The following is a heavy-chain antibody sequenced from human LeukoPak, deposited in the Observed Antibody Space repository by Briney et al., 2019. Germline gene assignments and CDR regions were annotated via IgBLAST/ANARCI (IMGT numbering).Heavy chain of an antibody. Sequence: SETLSLTCAVYGGSFSGYYWSWVRQPRGKGLEWIGEINHSGSTNYNPSLKSRVTISVDTSKNQFSLELSSVTAADTAVYYCARGGNWFDPWGQGTLVTVSS. CDR1: GGSFSGYY. J-gene: IGHJ5*02. CDR3: ARGGNWFDP. CDR2: INHSGST. V-gene: IGHV4-34*01.